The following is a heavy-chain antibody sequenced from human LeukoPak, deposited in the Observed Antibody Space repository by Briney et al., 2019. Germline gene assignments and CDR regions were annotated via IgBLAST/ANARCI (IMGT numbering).Heavy chain of an antibody. J-gene: IGHJ6*02. CDR3: ARAYGMDV. V-gene: IGHV3-66*02. CDR1: GLILRSNY. CDR2: IYSSGST. Sequence: GGSLTLPCVPLGLILRSNYMRWVRQAPAKGVEWVSVIYSSGSTYCADSVKGRFTISRDNSKNTLYLQMNSLRAEDTAVYDCARAYGMDVWGRGTTVTVSS.